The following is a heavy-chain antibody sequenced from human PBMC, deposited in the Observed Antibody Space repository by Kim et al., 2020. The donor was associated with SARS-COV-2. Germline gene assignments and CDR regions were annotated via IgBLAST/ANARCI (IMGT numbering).Heavy chain of an antibody. J-gene: IGHJ4*02. CDR2: IYYSGST. V-gene: IGHV4-39*01. Sequence: SETLSLTCTVSGGSISSSSYYWGWIRQPPGKGLEWIGSIYYSGSTYYNPSLKSRVTISVDTSKNQFSLKLSSVTAADTAVYYCARLNCEGFIVVVPAAAFDYWGQGTLVTVSS. D-gene: IGHD2-2*01. CDR3: ARLNCEGFIVVVPAAAFDY. CDR1: GGSISSSSYY.